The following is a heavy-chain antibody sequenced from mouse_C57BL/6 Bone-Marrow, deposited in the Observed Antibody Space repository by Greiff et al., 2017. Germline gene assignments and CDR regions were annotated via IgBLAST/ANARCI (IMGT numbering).Heavy chain of an antibody. J-gene: IGHJ1*03. V-gene: IGHV2-5*01. Sequence: QVQLKESGPGLVQPSQSLSITCTVSGFSLTSYGVHWVRQSPGKGLEWLGVIWRGGSTDYNAAFMSRLSITKDNSKSQVFFKMNSLQADDTAIYYCANHYGSSCPYWYFEGWGTGTTVTVAS. CDR3: ANHYGSSCPYWYFEG. D-gene: IGHD1-1*01. CDR2: IWRGGST. CDR1: GFSLTSYG.